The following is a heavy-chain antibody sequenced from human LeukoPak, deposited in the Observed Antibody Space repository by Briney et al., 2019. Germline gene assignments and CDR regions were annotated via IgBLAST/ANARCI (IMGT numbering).Heavy chain of an antibody. CDR3: ARVGVGATRWFDP. Sequence: PSETLSLTRTVSGGSISSYYWSWIRQPPGKGLEWIGYIYYSGSTNYNPSLKSRVTISVDTSKNQFSLKLSSVTAADTAVYYCARVGVGATRWFDPWGQGTLVTVSS. J-gene: IGHJ5*02. CDR1: GGSISSYY. CDR2: IYYSGST. V-gene: IGHV4-59*01. D-gene: IGHD1-26*01.